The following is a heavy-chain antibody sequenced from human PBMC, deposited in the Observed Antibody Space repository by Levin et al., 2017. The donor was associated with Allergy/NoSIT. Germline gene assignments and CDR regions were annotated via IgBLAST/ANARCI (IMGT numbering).Heavy chain of an antibody. CDR3: TRVLVAAGPRLDY. J-gene: IGHJ4*02. D-gene: IGHD6-13*01. Sequence: GGSLRLSCAVSGFTFGDYAMKWFRQAPGKGLEWISFIRSNAHGGTTEYAASVKGRFTMSRDDSKSIAYLQMNSLKTEDTALYFCTRVLVAAGPRLDYWGQGTLVTVSS. CDR2: IRSNAHGGTT. CDR1: GFTFGDYA. V-gene: IGHV3-49*03.